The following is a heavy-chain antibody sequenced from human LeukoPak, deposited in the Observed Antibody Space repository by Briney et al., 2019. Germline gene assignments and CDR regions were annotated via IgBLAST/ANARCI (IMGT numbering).Heavy chain of an antibody. J-gene: IGHJ4*02. CDR3: ARLSTEYSSSSAFDY. V-gene: IGHV4-4*09. D-gene: IGHD6-6*01. CDR1: GGSISSFY. CDR2: IYTSGST. Sequence: PSETLSLTCTVSGGSISSFYWSWIRQPPGKGLEWIGYIYTSGSTNYNPSLKIRVTISVDTSKNQFSLKLSSVTAADTAVYYCARLSTEYSSSSAFDYWGQGTLVTVSS.